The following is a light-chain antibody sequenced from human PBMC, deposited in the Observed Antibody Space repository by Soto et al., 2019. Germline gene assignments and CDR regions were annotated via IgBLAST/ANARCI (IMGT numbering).Light chain of an antibody. J-gene: IGKJ1*01. CDR3: EQHHTTPKT. CDR2: AAS. V-gene: IGKV1-27*01. CDR1: QHISNY. Sequence: DIQMTQSPSSLSASVGGRVTITCRASQHISNYLAWYQQKPGKVPKLLIYAASTLQSGVPSRFSGGASGTEFTLTISSLQAEDVAIYYCEQHHTTPKTFGQGTRVEIK.